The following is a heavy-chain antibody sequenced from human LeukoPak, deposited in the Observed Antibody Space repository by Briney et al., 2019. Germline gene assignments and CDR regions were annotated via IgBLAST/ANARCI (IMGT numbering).Heavy chain of an antibody. V-gene: IGHV3-66*02. J-gene: IGHJ3*02. D-gene: IGHD3-9*01. CDR1: GFTVSSNY. CDR2: IYSGGST. Sequence: GGSLRLSCAASGFTVSSNYMSWVSQAPGKGLEWVSVIYSGGSTYYADSVKGRFTISRDNSKNTLCLQMNSLRAEDTAVYYCARGLTGYYSPDAFDIWGHGTMVTVSS. CDR3: ARGLTGYYSPDAFDI.